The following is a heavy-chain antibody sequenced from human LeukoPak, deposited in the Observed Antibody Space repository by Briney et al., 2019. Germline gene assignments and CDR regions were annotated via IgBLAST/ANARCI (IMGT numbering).Heavy chain of an antibody. CDR3: ARDLKGQYQDVFDI. D-gene: IGHD2-2*01. CDR1: GFTFSTYE. Sequence: GGSLRLSCAASGFTFSTYEMHWVRQAPGKGLEWVSYISSSGSTIYYADSVKGRFTISRGHTKNSLYLQMNSLRAEDTAVYYCARDLKGQYQDVFDIWGQGTLVTVSS. V-gene: IGHV3-48*03. CDR2: ISSSGSTI. J-gene: IGHJ3*02.